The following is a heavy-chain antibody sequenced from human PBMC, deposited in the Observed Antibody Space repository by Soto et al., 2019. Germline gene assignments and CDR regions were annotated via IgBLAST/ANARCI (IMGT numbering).Heavy chain of an antibody. V-gene: IGHV4-39*01. J-gene: IGHJ6*02. D-gene: IGHD2-2*01. Sequence: SETLSLTCSVSGCSITITTYYWAWVRQTPGKGLEWLGSILHSGSTYDNPSPKSRLTMSVDTSRDQFSLNLSSVTAADTGVYYCATLPAAMYFYGSDVWGQGTTVTVS. CDR3: ATLPAAMYFYGSDV. CDR2: ILHSGST. CDR1: GCSITITTYY.